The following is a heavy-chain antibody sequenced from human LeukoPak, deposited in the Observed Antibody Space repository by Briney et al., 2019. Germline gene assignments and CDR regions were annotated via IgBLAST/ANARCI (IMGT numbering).Heavy chain of an antibody. J-gene: IGHJ3*02. CDR1: GFTFSSYE. V-gene: IGHV3-48*03. D-gene: IGHD3-22*01. CDR2: ISSSGSTI. Sequence: GGSLRLSCAASGFTFSSYEMNWVRQAPGKGLEWVSYISSSGSTIYYADSVKGRFTISRDNAKNSLYLQMNSLRAEDTAVYYCARDNDYYDSSGLLAFDIWGQGTMVTVSS. CDR3: ARDNDYYDSSGLLAFDI.